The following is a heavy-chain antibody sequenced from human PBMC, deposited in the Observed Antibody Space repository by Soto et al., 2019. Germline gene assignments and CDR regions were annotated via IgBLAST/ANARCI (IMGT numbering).Heavy chain of an antibody. D-gene: IGHD3-22*01. J-gene: IGHJ6*02. CDR1: FTSYW. V-gene: IGHV5-10-1*01. CDR2: IDPSDSYT. CDR3: AKDRRPNYYYGMDV. Sequence: FTSYWISWVRQMPGKGLEWMGRIDPSDSYTNYSPSFQGHVTISADKSISTAYLQWSSLKASDTAMYYCAKDRRPNYYYGMDVWGQGTTVTVSS.